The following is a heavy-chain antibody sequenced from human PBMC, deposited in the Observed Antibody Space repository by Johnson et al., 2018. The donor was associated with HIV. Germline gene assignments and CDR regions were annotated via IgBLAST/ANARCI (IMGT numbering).Heavy chain of an antibody. V-gene: IGHV3-30*04. CDR2: ISYDGSNK. CDR3: ARQLGSDAFDI. Sequence: VQLVESGGGVVQPGGSLRLSCAASGFNVDDDALSWVRQVPGKGLEWVAVISYDGSNKYFADSVKGRFTISRDNSKNSLYLQMNSQRAEDTAVYYCARQLGSDAFDIWGQGTMVTVSS. D-gene: IGHD7-27*01. CDR1: GFNVDDDA. J-gene: IGHJ3*02.